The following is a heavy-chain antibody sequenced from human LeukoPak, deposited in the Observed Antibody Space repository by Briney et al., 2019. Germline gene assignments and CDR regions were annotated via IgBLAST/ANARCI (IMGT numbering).Heavy chain of an antibody. CDR2: ISSGSTYI. J-gene: IGHJ5*02. Sequence: GGSLRLSCAASEFTFSTYSMNWVRQAPGKGLEWVSSISSGSTYIYYADSVKGRFTISRDNAKNSLYLQMNSLRAEDTAAYYCARGATDTTRWFDPWGQGTLVTVSS. V-gene: IGHV3-21*01. D-gene: IGHD1-7*01. CDR1: EFTFSTYS. CDR3: ARGATDTTRWFDP.